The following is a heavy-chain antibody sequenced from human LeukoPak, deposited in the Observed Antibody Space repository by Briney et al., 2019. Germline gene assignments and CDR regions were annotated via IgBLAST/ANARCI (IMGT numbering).Heavy chain of an antibody. V-gene: IGHV3-23*01. J-gene: IGHJ4*02. CDR3: AKNFYYGSGTNRDY. D-gene: IGHD3-10*01. CDR1: GFTFTNYA. Sequence: GGSLRLSCAASGFTFTNYAMSWVRQAPGKGLEWVSVISGSASSTYYADSVKGRFTISRDNSKNTLYLQMNSLRAEDTAVYYCAKNFYYGSGTNRDYWGQGTLVTVSS. CDR2: ISGSASST.